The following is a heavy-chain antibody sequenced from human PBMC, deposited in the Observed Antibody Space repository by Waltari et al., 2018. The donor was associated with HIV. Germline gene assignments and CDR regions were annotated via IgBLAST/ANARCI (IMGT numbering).Heavy chain of an antibody. V-gene: IGHV3-33*01. CDR1: GFTFSSYG. Sequence: QVHLVASGGGVVQPGRSLRLSCAASGFTFSSYGMHWVRQAPDKGLEWVAVIWYDGSNKYYADSVKGRFTISRDNSKNTLYLQINNLRAEDSAVFYCARDQGGIPSYYFDYWGQGTLVTVSS. J-gene: IGHJ4*02. D-gene: IGHD3-16*01. CDR3: ARDQGGIPSYYFDY. CDR2: IWYDGSNK.